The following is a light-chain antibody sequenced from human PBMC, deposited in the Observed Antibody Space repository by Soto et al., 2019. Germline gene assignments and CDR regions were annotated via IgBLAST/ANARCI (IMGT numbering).Light chain of an antibody. CDR1: QSIRTD. Sequence: DIQMTQSPSSLSASVGDRVTITLRGGQSIRTDLNWYQQQPGKAPKLLIYAASTLQSGVPSRFSGSGSGTDFTLTISCLQSEDFATYYCQQYYSYPWTFGQGTKVDIK. CDR3: QQYYSYPWT. CDR2: AAS. V-gene: IGKV1-39*01. J-gene: IGKJ1*01.